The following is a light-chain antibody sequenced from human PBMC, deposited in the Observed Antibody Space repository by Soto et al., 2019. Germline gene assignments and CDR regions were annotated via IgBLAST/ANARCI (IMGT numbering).Light chain of an antibody. CDR3: QSYDDSLSVHYV. V-gene: IGLV1-40*01. CDR2: GNT. Sequence: QSLLTQPPSVSGAPGQRVTISCTGSSSNIGSTYDVQWYQQLPGTAPKLLIHGNTDRPSGVPDRFSGSKSGTSASLAITGLQADHEADYYCQSYDDSLSVHYVFGTGTKVTVL. J-gene: IGLJ1*01. CDR1: SSNIGSTYD.